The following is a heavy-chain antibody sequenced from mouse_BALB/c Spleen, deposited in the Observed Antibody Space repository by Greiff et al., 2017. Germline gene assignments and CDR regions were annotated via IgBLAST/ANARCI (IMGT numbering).Heavy chain of an antibody. J-gene: IGHJ4*01. Sequence: EVMLVESGGGLVQPGGSLRLSCATSGFTFTDYYMSWVRQPPGKALEWLGFIRNKANGYTTEYSASVKGRFTISRDNSQSILYLQMNTLRAEDSATYYYARDKSYYAMDYWGQGTSVTVSS. V-gene: IGHV7-3*02. CDR2: IRNKANGYTT. CDR3: ARDKSYYAMDY. CDR1: GFTFTDYY.